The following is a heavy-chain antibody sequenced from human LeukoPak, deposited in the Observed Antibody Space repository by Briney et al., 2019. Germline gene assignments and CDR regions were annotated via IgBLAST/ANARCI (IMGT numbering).Heavy chain of an antibody. J-gene: IGHJ4*02. V-gene: IGHV3-21*01. D-gene: IGHD5-12*01. CDR3: ARDYEIFDY. CDR1: GFTFITYN. Sequence: GGSLRLSCAASGFTFITYNMNWVRQAPGKGLEWVSSITSSSIHTFYADSVRGRFTISRDNAKNSLYLQMNSLRAEDTAVYYCARDYEIFDYWGQGTLVTVSS. CDR2: ITSSSIHT.